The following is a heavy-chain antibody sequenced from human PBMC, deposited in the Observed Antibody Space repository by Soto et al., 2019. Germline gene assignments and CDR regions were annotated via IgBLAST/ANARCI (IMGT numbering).Heavy chain of an antibody. CDR3: ASSRGWYGYGMDV. CDR1: GGSISSYY. CDR2: IYYSGST. Sequence: QVQLQESGPGLVKPSETLSLTCTVSGGSISSYYWSWIRQPPGKGLEWIGYIYYSGSTNYNPSLKRRVTLSVDTSKNQFSLKLSSVTAEDTDVYYCASSRGWYGYGMDVWGQGTTVTVSS. J-gene: IGHJ6*02. V-gene: IGHV4-59*01. D-gene: IGHD6-19*01.